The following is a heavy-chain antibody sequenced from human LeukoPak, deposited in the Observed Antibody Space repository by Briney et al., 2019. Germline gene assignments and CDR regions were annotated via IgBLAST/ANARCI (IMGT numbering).Heavy chain of an antibody. V-gene: IGHV3-23*01. CDR2: ISGSSGGT. CDR3: AKNRGAGSHYYYHMNV. D-gene: IGHD1-26*01. J-gene: IGHJ6*03. Sequence: GGSLRLSCAASGFTFSSYSMNWVRQAAGKGLEWVSLISGSSGGTYYADSVKGRFTISRDNSKNTLYLQLNSLRVEDTAVYYCAKNRGAGSHYYYHMNVWGKGTTVTVSS. CDR1: GFTFSSYS.